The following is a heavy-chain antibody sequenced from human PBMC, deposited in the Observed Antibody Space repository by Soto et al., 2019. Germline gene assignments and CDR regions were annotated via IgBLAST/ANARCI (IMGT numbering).Heavy chain of an antibody. J-gene: IGHJ6*03. V-gene: IGHV1-8*01. CDR1: GYTFSNYN. Sequence: QEQLVQSGAEVKKPGAPVKVSCKASGYTFSNYNINWVRQASGQGLEWMGWTNPDSGNTGYAEKFQGRVTMTRNSSISTAYMELSGLRSEDTAVYYCAREAASDPSFYYHYMDVWGKGTTVTVSS. CDR2: TNPDSGNT. D-gene: IGHD3-10*01. CDR3: AREAASDPSFYYHYMDV.